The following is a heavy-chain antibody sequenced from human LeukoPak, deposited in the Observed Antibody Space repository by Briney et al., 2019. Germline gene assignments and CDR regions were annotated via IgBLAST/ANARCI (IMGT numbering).Heavy chain of an antibody. CDR1: GASITSYY. D-gene: IGHD3/OR15-3a*01. V-gene: IGHV4-59*01. Sequence: SETLSLTCTVSGASITSYYWSWIRQPPGKGLEWIGYIHHSGSTNSNPSLKSRVTMSVDTSKIQFSLKLNSVTAADTAVYYCARWTNINWFDPWGQGTLVTVSS. CDR3: ARWTNINWFDP. CDR2: IHHSGST. J-gene: IGHJ5*02.